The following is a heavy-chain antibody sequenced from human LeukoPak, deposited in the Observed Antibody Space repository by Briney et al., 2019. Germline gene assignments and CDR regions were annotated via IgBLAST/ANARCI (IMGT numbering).Heavy chain of an antibody. J-gene: IGHJ3*02. CDR2: ISAYNGNT. V-gene: IGHV1-18*01. D-gene: IGHD6-6*01. Sequence: GASVKVSCKASGYTFTSYGISWVRQAPGQGLEWMGWISAYNGNTNYAQKLQGRVTMTTDTSTSTAYMELRSLRSDDTAVYYCARDLEYSSSWFGPAFDIWGQGTMVTVSS. CDR3: ARDLEYSSSWFGPAFDI. CDR1: GYTFTSYG.